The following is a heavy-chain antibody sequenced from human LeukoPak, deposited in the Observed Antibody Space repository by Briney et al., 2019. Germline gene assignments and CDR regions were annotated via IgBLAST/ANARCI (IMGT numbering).Heavy chain of an antibody. V-gene: IGHV1-8*01. J-gene: IGHJ6*02. Sequence: ASVKVSCKASGYTLTTYDINWVRQATGQGLEWMGWMNPKSGDTGYTQKFQGRVTMTRDTSVSTAYMELSSLTSEDTAVYYCARGPLVSLPNYYYYALDVWGLGTTVTVSS. D-gene: IGHD3-9*01. CDR3: ARGPLVSLPNYYYYALDV. CDR1: GYTLTTYD. CDR2: MNPKSGDT.